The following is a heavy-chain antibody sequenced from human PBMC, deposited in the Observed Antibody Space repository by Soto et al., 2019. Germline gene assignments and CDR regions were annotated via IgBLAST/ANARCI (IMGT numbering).Heavy chain of an antibody. CDR2: IYYSGST. CDR1: GGSISSGDYY. D-gene: IGHD3-22*01. Sequence: SETLSLTCTVSGGSISSGDYYWSWIRQPPGKGLEWIGYIYYSGSTYYNPSLKSRVTISVDTSKNQFSLKLSSVTAADTAVYYCARGNRYYDSSGYSRNYYFDYWGQGTLVTVSS. CDR3: ARGNRYYDSSGYSRNYYFDY. J-gene: IGHJ4*02. V-gene: IGHV4-30-4*01.